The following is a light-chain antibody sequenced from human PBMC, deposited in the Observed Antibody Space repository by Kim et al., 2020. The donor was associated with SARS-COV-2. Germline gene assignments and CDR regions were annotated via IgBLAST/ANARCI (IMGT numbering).Light chain of an antibody. CDR3: QQYSNWLT. CDR2: RAS. J-gene: IGKJ4*01. Sequence: EIVMTQSPATLSVSPGERATLSCRASQSVSSNLAWYQQKPGQAPRLLIYRASTRATGIPARFSGSGSGTEFTLTISNLQSEDFAVYYCQQYSNWLTFGGGTKVDIK. V-gene: IGKV3-15*01. CDR1: QSVSSN.